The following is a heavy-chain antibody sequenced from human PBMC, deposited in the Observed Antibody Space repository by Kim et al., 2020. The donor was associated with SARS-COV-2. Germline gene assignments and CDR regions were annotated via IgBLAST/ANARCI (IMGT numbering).Heavy chain of an antibody. D-gene: IGHD3-10*01. J-gene: IGHJ5*02. CDR3: AKSVKSGWFDP. CDR2: T. V-gene: IGHV3-23*01. Sequence: TYYADSVKGRFTISRDNSKNTLYLQMNSLRAEDTAVYYCAKSVKSGWFDPWGQGTLVTVSS.